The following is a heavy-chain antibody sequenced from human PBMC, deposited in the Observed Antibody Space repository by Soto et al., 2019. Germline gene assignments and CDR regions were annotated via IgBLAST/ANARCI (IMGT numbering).Heavy chain of an antibody. CDR1: GYTFTSYD. V-gene: IGHV1-8*01. CDR2: MNPNSGNT. J-gene: IGHJ3*02. Sequence: ASVKVSCKASGYTFTSYDINWVRQATGQGLEWMGWMNPNSGNTGYAQKFQGRVTMTRNTSISTAYMELSSLRSEDTAVYYCARGPLKITIFGVVRDAFDIWGQGTMVTVSS. D-gene: IGHD3-3*01. CDR3: ARGPLKITIFGVVRDAFDI.